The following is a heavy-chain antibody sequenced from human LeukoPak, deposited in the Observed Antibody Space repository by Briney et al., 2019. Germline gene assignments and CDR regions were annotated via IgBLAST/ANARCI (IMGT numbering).Heavy chain of an antibody. J-gene: IGHJ4*02. Sequence: PSETLSLTCTVSGGYVNSGTYYWSWIRQPPGKGLEWIGNIYYSGSAYYNPSLKSRVTMSVDTSKNQFSLKLSSVTAADTAVYYCARLRTFWSGYYFDYWGQGTLVTVSS. CDR1: GGYVNSGTYY. CDR2: IYYSGSA. D-gene: IGHD3-3*01. V-gene: IGHV4-39*07. CDR3: ARLRTFWSGYYFDY.